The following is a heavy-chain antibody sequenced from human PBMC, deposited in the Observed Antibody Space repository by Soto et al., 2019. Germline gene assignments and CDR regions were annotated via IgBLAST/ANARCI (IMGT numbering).Heavy chain of an antibody. CDR3: ARGRYLDSSDYWVANLPFDH. J-gene: IGHJ4*02. CDR1: GFTLNSYV. Sequence: PRLSCAASGFTLNSYVMTWVRQAPGEGLEWVSSISRSGRGSAYYADSVKGRFTISRDNSENTLFLQMNNLRDEDTALYYCARGRYLDSSDYWVANLPFDHWGLGTLVTVSS. D-gene: IGHD3-22*01. V-gene: IGHV3-23*01. CDR2: ISRSGRGSA.